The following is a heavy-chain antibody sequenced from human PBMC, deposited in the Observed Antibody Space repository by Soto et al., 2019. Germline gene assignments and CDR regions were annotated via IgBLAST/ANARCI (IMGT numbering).Heavy chain of an antibody. CDR1: CYTFTNYG. Sequence: WXSVKVSFRASCYTFTNYGFSWVRQAPGQGLEWMGWISAYNGNTNYAQKLQGRVTMTTDTSTTTAYMELRSLRSDDTAVYFCARHYDSTGHNFDYWGQGTLVTV. D-gene: IGHD3-22*01. V-gene: IGHV1-18*04. CDR2: ISAYNGNT. J-gene: IGHJ4*02. CDR3: ARHYDSTGHNFDY.